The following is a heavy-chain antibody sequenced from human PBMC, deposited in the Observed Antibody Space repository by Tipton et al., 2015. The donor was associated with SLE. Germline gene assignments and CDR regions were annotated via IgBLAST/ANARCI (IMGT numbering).Heavy chain of an antibody. V-gene: IGHV4-61*02. CDR2: IYTSGST. D-gene: IGHD2/OR15-2a*01. Sequence: LRLSCTVSGGSISSGNYYWSWIRQPAGKGLEWIGRIYTSGSTNFNPPLESRLTMSVDSSKNQVSLQLNAVTAADTAVYYCAAYPLSRGPLLDGFYIWGPDIMVTVSS. CDR1: GGSISSGNYY. J-gene: IGHJ3*02. CDR3: AAYPLSRGPLLDGFYI.